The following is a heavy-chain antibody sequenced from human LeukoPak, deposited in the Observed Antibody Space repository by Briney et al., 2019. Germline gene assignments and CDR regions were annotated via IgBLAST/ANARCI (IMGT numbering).Heavy chain of an antibody. Sequence: GGSLRLSCVASGFTFSRYWMSWVRQAPGKGLEWVAKIKQDGSGEYYLDSVKGRFTISRDKSKNTLYLQMTSVRVEDTAIYYCARVMAGSFDIWGQGTLVTVSS. CDR1: GFTFSRYW. CDR3: ARVMAGSFDI. CDR2: IKQDGSGE. V-gene: IGHV3-7*03. J-gene: IGHJ3*02. D-gene: IGHD3-10*01.